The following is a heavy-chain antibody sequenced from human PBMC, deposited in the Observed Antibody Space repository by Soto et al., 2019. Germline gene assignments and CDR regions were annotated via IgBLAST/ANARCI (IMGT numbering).Heavy chain of an antibody. CDR2: ISGDSTVT. J-gene: IGHJ4*02. CDR1: GFTFTSYA. D-gene: IGHD2-8*01. CDR3: AKDVIYAGLRRFDC. Sequence: LRLSCTASGFTFTSYALSWVRQSPGKGLEWVSSISGDSTVTYSADSVTGRFTVSRDNTKNTLYLHMNSLRAEDTAVYYCAKDVIYAGLRRFDCWGQGTLVTVYS. V-gene: IGHV3-23*01.